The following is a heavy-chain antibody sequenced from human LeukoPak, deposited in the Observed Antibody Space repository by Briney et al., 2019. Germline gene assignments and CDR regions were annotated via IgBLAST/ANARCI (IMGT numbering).Heavy chain of an antibody. CDR3: ARSRQASGLLSS. J-gene: IGHJ5*02. V-gene: IGHV4-59*08. D-gene: IGHD3-10*01. CDR1: GGSISSYY. Sequence: SETLSLTCTVSGGSISSYYWSWIRQPPGKGLEWIGYNYYSGSTNYNPSLKSRVTISVDTSKNQFSLKLSSVTAADTAVYYCARSRQASGLLSSWGQGTPVVVSS. CDR2: NYYSGST.